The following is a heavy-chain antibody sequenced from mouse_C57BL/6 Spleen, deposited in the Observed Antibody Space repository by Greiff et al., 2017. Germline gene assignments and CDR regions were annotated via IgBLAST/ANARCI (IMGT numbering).Heavy chain of an antibody. Sequence: EVKLVESGGGLVKPGGSLKLSCAASGFTFSSYAMSWVRQTPEKRLEWVATISDGGSYTYYPDNVKGRFTISRDNAKNNLYLQMSHLKSEDTAMYYCARERSHYYGSRPGAMYYWGQGTSVTVSS. V-gene: IGHV5-4*01. CDR3: ARERSHYYGSRPGAMYY. CDR2: ISDGGSYT. D-gene: IGHD1-1*01. J-gene: IGHJ4*01. CDR1: GFTFSSYA.